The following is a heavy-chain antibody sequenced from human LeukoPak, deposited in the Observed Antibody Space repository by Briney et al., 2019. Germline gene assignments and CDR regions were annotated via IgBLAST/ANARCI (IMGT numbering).Heavy chain of an antibody. CDR1: GYTFTGYY. J-gene: IGHJ6*02. V-gene: IGHV1-2*04. D-gene: IGHD1-14*01. CDR3: ARDRMTTPFYYYYYGMDV. Sequence: GASVKVSCKASGYTFTGYYMHWVRQAPGQGLEWMGWINPNSGGTNYAQKFQGWVTMTRDTSISTAYMELSRLRSDDTAVYYCARDRMTTPFYYYYYGMDVWGQGTTVTVSS. CDR2: INPNSGGT.